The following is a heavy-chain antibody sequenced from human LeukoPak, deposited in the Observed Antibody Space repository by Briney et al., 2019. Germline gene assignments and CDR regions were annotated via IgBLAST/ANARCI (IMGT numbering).Heavy chain of an antibody. Sequence: SETLSLTCTVSGGSISSSSYSWSWIRQPPGKGLEWIGYIYLSGSTYYNPSLKSRVTISVDRSRNQFSLKLSSVTAADTAVYYCARAQNLIVVVPAANSYTSSDWYFDLWGRGTLVTVSS. CDR1: GGSISSSSYS. D-gene: IGHD2-2*01. CDR3: ARAQNLIVVVPAANSYTSSDWYFDL. V-gene: IGHV4-30-2*01. CDR2: IYLSGST. J-gene: IGHJ2*01.